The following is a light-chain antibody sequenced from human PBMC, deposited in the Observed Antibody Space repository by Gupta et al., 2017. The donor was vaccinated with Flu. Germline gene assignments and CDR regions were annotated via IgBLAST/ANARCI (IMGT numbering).Light chain of an antibody. J-gene: IGLJ2*01. CDR1: KLGDKY. CDR3: QAWDSSSVV. V-gene: IGLV3-1*01. CDR2: KDS. Sequence: SYELTQPPSVSVPPGQTAIITCSRDKLGDKYACWYQQKPGQSPVLVIYKDSKRPSGIPERFSGSNSGNTATLTISGTQAMDEADYYCQAWDSSSVVFGGGTKLTVL.